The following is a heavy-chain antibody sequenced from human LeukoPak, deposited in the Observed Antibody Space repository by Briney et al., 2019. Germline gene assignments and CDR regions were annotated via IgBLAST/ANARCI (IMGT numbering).Heavy chain of an antibody. J-gene: IGHJ4*02. V-gene: IGHV1-46*01. CDR2: INPSGGST. CDR1: GYTFTSYY. D-gene: IGHD5-24*01. Sequence: ASVKVSCRASGYTFTSYYMHWVRQAPGQGLEWMGIINPSGGSTTYAQKFQDRVTMTRDMSTSTVYMELSSLRSEDTAVYYCARNRWLDCWGQGTLVTVPS. CDR3: ARNRWLDC.